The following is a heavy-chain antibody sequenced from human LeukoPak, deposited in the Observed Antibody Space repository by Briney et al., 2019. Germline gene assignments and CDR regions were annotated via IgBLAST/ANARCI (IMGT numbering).Heavy chain of an antibody. CDR3: ARDLAMTTVTTQVG. J-gene: IGHJ4*02. V-gene: IGHV1-18*01. Sequence: ASVKVSCKASGYTFTSYGISWVRQAPGPGLEWMGWISAYNGNTNYAQKLQGRVTMTTDTSTSTAYMELRSLRSDDTAVYYCARDLAMTTVTTQVGWGQGTLVTVSS. D-gene: IGHD4-17*01. CDR2: ISAYNGNT. CDR1: GYTFTSYG.